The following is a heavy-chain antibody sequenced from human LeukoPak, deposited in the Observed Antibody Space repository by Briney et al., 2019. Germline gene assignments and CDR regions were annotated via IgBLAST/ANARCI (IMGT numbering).Heavy chain of an antibody. CDR1: GYTFSSYW. CDR3: ARGAAGTIPDYYYFGMDV. CDR2: IYPGDSET. J-gene: IGHJ6*02. D-gene: IGHD1-7*01. V-gene: IGHV5-51*07. Sequence: GESLKISCQGSGYTFSSYWIAWVHQMPGKGLECMGIIYPGDSETRYSPSFRGQVTISADKSINTAHLQWSSLKASDTAMYYCARGAAGTIPDYYYFGMDVWGQGTTVTVSS.